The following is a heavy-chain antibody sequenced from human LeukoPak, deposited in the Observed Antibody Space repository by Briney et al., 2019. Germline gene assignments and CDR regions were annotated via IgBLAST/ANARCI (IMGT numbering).Heavy chain of an antibody. CDR1: GVSISPYY. J-gene: IGHJ4*02. D-gene: IGHD6-6*01. CDR2: IYYSGST. CDR3: ARVLFSSIAVRPDYFDY. V-gene: IGHV4-59*01. Sequence: SETLSLTCTVSGVSISPYYWSWIRQPPGKGLEWIGYIYYSGSTNYNPSLKSRVTISVDTSKNQFSLKLTSVTAADTAVYYCARVLFSSIAVRPDYFDYWSQGTLVTVSS.